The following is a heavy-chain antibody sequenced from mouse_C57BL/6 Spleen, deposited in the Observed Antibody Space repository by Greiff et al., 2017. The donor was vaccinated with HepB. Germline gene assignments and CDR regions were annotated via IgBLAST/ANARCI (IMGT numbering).Heavy chain of an antibody. CDR3: ARSTYYYGSSYNY. V-gene: IGHV1-54*01. CDR1: GYAFTNYL. D-gene: IGHD1-1*01. J-gene: IGHJ2*01. CDR2: INPGSGGT. Sequence: VKLMESGAELVRPGTSVKVSCKASGYAFTNYLIEWVKQRPGQGLEWIGVINPGSGGTNYNEKFKGKATLTADKSSSTAYMQLSSLTSEDSAVYFCARSTYYYGSSYNYWGQGTTLTVSS.